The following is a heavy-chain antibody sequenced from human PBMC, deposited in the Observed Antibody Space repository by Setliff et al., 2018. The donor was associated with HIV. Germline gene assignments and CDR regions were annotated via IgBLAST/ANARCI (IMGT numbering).Heavy chain of an antibody. D-gene: IGHD3-16*01. CDR1: GGTFSSYT. J-gene: IGHJ6*03. CDR3: ARCGAGEWHLYMDV. Sequence: GASVKVSCKASGGTFSSYTINWVRQAPGQGLEWIGRSIPILGIGNDEQAQKFKGRVTFTADKSTSTVYMELSSLRSEDTAVYYCARCGAGEWHLYMDVRGKGTAVTVSS. V-gene: IGHV1-69*02. CDR2: SIPILGIG.